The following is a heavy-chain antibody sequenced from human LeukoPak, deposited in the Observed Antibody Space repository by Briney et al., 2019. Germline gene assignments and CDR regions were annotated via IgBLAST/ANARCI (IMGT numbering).Heavy chain of an antibody. J-gene: IGHJ4*02. V-gene: IGHV1-18*01. CDR3: ARDDYGDFVGFDY. Sequence: ASVKVSCKASGYTFTTYGVSWVRQAPGQGLEWMGWISANNRNTNYSQKLQGRVTMTTDTSTSTAYMELRSPRSDDTAVYYCARDDYGDFVGFDYWGQGTLVTVSS. CDR2: ISANNRNT. D-gene: IGHD4-17*01. CDR1: GYTFTTYG.